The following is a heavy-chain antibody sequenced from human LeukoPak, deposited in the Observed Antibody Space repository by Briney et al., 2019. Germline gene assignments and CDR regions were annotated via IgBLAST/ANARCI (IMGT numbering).Heavy chain of an antibody. Sequence: ASVKVSCKVSGYTLTELSMHWVRQAPGKGLEWMGGFDPEDGEAIYAQKFQGRVTMTEDTSTDTAYMEPSSLRSEDTAVYYCATAKPYSGSYYFDYWGQGTLVTVSS. J-gene: IGHJ4*02. V-gene: IGHV1-24*01. D-gene: IGHD1-26*01. CDR3: ATAKPYSGSYYFDY. CDR2: FDPEDGEA. CDR1: GYTLTELS.